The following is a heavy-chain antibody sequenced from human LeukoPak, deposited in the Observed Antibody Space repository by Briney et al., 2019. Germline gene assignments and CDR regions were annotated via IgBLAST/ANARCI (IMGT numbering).Heavy chain of an antibody. D-gene: IGHD3-22*01. Sequence: SETLSLTCAVYGGSFSGYYWSWIRQPPGKGLEWIGEINHSGSTNYNPSLKSRVTISVDTSKNQFSLKLSSVTAADTAAYYCARGFSLFGSSGYPDYWGQGTLVTVSS. CDR1: GGSFSGYY. CDR3: ARGFSLFGSSGYPDY. J-gene: IGHJ4*02. CDR2: INHSGST. V-gene: IGHV4-34*01.